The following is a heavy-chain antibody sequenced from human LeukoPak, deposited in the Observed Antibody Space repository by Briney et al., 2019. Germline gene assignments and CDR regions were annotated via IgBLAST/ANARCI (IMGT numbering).Heavy chain of an antibody. D-gene: IGHD3-22*01. V-gene: IGHV3-23*01. CDR1: GFTFGSFS. CDR2: ISGSGETT. Sequence: GGSLRLSCAASGFTFGSFSMSWVRQAPGKGLEWVSVISGSGETTFYADSVKGRFTISRDNSKNTLYLQMNSLRAEDTAVYYCARSDSSGYFDYWGQGTLVTVSS. J-gene: IGHJ4*02. CDR3: ARSDSSGYFDY.